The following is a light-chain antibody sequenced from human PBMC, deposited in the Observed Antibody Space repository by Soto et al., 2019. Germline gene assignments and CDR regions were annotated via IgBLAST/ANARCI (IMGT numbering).Light chain of an antibody. CDR1: SSDVGGYNY. J-gene: IGLJ2*01. CDR3: SSYAGSNNLKV. V-gene: IGLV2-8*01. CDR2: EVS. Sequence: QSALIQPPSASGSPGQSVTISCTGTSSDVGGYNYVSWYQQHPGKAPKLMIYEVSKRPSGVPDRFSGSKSGNTASLTVSGLQAEDEADYYCSSYAGSNNLKVFGGGTKLTVL.